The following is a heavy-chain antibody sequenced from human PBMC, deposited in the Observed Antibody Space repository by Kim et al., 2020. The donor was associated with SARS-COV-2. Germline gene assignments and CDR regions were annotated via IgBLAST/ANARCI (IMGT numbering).Heavy chain of an antibody. CDR1: GFTSSNYW. CDR2: INQDGSQK. V-gene: IGHV3-7*01. CDR3: ARRSNWAFDY. J-gene: IGHJ4*02. Sequence: GGSLRLSCAASGFTSSNYWMSWVRQAPGKGLEWVANINQDGSQKYYLDSVRGRFTISRDNAKASLHLQMSSLRAEDTAVYYCARRSNWAFDYWGQGTLVIASS. D-gene: IGHD6-13*01.